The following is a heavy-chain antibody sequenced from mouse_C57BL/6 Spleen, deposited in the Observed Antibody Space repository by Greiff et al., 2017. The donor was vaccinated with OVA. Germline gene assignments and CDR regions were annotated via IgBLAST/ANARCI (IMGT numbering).Heavy chain of an antibody. J-gene: IGHJ2*01. V-gene: IGHV1-4*01. CDR3: ARSAHEDY. CDR1: GYTFTSYT. Sequence: QVQLQQSGAELARPGASVKLSCKASGYTFTSYTMHWVKQRPGQGLEWIGYINPSSGYTKYTQTFKDKATLTADKSSSTAYMQLSSLTSEDSAVYYWARSAHEDYWGQGTTLTVSS. CDR2: INPSSGYT.